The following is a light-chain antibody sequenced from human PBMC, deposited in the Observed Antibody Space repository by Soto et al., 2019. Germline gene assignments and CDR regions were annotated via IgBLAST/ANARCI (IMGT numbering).Light chain of an antibody. CDR3: QQRSSWPPYT. CDR1: QSVSSY. CDR2: DAS. V-gene: IGKV3-11*01. Sequence: EIVLTQSPATLSLSPGERATLSCRASQSVSSYLAWYQQKPGQAPRLLIYDASNRATGIPARFSGSGSGTDFTLTIRSLEPEDFAVYSCQQRSSWPPYTFGQGTKLGIK. J-gene: IGKJ2*01.